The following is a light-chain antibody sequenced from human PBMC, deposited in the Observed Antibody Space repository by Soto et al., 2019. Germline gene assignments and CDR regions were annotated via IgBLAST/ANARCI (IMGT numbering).Light chain of an antibody. CDR1: QSISSW. J-gene: IGKJ1*01. V-gene: IGKV1-5*01. CDR3: QQYNSYLPS. Sequence: DILMTQSPSTLSASVGDRVTITCRASQSISSWLAWYQQKPGKAPMLLIYDASSLESGVPSRFSGSGSGTEFTLTISSLQPDDFATYYCQQYNSYLPSFGQGTKVEIK. CDR2: DAS.